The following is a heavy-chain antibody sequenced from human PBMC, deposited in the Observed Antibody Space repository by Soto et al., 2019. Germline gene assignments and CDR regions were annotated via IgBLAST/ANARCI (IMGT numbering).Heavy chain of an antibody. V-gene: IGHV1-2*04. CDR3: ALLGYCSSTSCLSDAFDI. D-gene: IGHD2-2*01. Sequence: GASVKVSCKASGYTFTGYYMHWVRQAPGQGLEWMGWINPNSGGTNYAQKFQGWVTMTRDTSISTAYMELSRLRSDDTAVYYCALLGYCSSTSCLSDAFDIWGQGTMVTVSS. J-gene: IGHJ3*02. CDR2: INPNSGGT. CDR1: GYTFTGYY.